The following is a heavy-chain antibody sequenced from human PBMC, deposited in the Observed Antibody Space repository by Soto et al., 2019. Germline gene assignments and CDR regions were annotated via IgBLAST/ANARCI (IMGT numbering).Heavy chain of an antibody. CDR1: GGSISSYY. Sequence: SETLSLTCTVSGGSISSYYWSWIRQPPGKGLEWIGYIYYSGSTNYNPSLKSRVTISVDTSKNQFSLKLSSVTAADTAVYYCARDHPTYYYDSSGSGWSWFDPWGQGTLVTVSS. J-gene: IGHJ5*02. V-gene: IGHV4-59*01. CDR2: IYYSGST. CDR3: ARDHPTYYYDSSGSGWSWFDP. D-gene: IGHD3-22*01.